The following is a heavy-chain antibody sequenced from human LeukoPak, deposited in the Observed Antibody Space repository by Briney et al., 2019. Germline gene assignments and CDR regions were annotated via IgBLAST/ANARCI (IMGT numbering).Heavy chain of an antibody. V-gene: IGHV5-51*01. Sequence: GESLKISCKGSGYSFTSYWIGWVRQMLGKGLEWMGIIYPGDSDTRYSPSFQGQVTISADKSISTAYLQWSSLKASDAAMYYCATTSSSSPYYYYYMDVWGKGTTVTVSS. CDR3: ATTSSSSPYYYYYMDV. CDR2: IYPGDSDT. D-gene: IGHD6-6*01. J-gene: IGHJ6*03. CDR1: GYSFTSYW.